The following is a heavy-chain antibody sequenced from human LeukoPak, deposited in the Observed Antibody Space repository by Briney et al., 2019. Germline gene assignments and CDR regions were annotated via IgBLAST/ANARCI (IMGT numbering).Heavy chain of an antibody. D-gene: IGHD4-11*01. CDR1: GFTFSSYA. CDR3: AKDHDYRREYYFDY. V-gene: IGHV3-23*01. J-gene: IGHJ4*02. CDR2: ISGSGGST. Sequence: PGGSLRLSWAASGFTFSSYAMSWVRQAPGKGLEWVSAISGSGGSTYYADSVKGRFTISRDNSKNTLYLQMNSLRAEDTAVYYCAKDHDYRREYYFDYWGQGTLVTVSS.